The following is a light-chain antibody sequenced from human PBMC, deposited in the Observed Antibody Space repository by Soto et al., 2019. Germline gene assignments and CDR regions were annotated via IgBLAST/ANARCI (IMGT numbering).Light chain of an antibody. J-gene: IGKJ5*01. CDR3: QQRTNWPSST. CDR2: DAS. CDR1: QSVNSY. Sequence: EIVLTQSPATLSLSPGERATLSCRASQSVNSYLAWYQQRPGQAPRLLIHDASSRATGIPARFRGSGSGTDFTLTISSLEPEDFAVYYCQQRTNWPSSTFGQGTRLEIK. V-gene: IGKV3-11*01.